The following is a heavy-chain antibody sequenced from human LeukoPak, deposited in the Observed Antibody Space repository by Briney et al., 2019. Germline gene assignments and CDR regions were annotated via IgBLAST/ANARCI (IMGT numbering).Heavy chain of an antibody. V-gene: IGHV3-15*01. CDR3: TTDLAGSLQYWYFDL. CDR1: GFTFSGSA. CDR2: IKSKTDGGTT. D-gene: IGHD3-9*01. Sequence: GGSLRLSCAASGFTFSGSAIYWVRQAPGKGLEWVGRIKSKTDGGTTDYAAPVKGRFTISRDDSKNTLYLQMNSLKTEDTAVYYCTTDLAGSLQYWYFDLWGRGTLVTVSS. J-gene: IGHJ2*01.